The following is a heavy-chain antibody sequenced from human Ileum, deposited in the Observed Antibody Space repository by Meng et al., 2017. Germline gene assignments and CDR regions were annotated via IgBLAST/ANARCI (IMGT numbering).Heavy chain of an antibody. CDR2: ISHSGSA. CDR3: ARHGGYSQDF. Sequence: QWPLQESGPGLVGPSGTLSLTCAVSSGSISSNTYWSWVRQPPGKGLEWIGQISHSGSAYYNPSLKSRVTMSVDKSKSQFSLMLTSVTAADTAIYYCARHGGYSQDFWGQGTLVTVSS. J-gene: IGHJ4*02. V-gene: IGHV4-4*02. CDR1: SGSISSNTY. D-gene: IGHD4-23*01.